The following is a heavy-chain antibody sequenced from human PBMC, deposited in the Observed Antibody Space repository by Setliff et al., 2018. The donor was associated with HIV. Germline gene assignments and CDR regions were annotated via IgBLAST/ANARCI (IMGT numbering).Heavy chain of an antibody. CDR2: ISPDIGDT. V-gene: IGHV1-2*06. D-gene: IGHD3-22*01. CDR3: ARGADHFDTSGYYSFFDP. J-gene: IGHJ5*02. Sequence: AASVKVSCKASGYTFNDNYIHWVRQAPGQGLEWVGRISPDIGDTNYAQMFHGRVTMTRDTSISTAYMELSSLKSDDTAVYYCARGADHFDTSGYYSFFDPWGQGTLVTVSS. CDR1: GYTFNDNY.